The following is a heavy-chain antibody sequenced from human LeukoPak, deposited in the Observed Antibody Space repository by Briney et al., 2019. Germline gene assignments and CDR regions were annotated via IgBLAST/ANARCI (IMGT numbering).Heavy chain of an antibody. J-gene: IGHJ3*02. Sequence: PSETLSLTCTVSGYSISNGYYWDWIRQPPGRGLEWIGYIYYSGSTNYNPSLKSRVTISVDTSKNQFSLKLSSVTAADTAVYYCARGPSGDAFDIWGQGTMVTVSS. CDR1: GYSISNGYY. V-gene: IGHV4-38-2*02. CDR3: ARGPSGDAFDI. CDR2: IYYSGST.